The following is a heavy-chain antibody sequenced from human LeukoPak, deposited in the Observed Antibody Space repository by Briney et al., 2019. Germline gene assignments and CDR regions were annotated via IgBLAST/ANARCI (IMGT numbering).Heavy chain of an antibody. CDR2: ISYDGSNK. Sequence: GRSLRLSCAASEFTFSSYGMHWVRQAPGKGLEWVAVISYDGSNKYYADSVKGRFTISRDNSKNTLYLQMNSLRAEDTPVYYCAKDGTATNYFDYWGQGTLVTVSS. D-gene: IGHD1-1*01. V-gene: IGHV3-30*18. CDR3: AKDGTATNYFDY. CDR1: EFTFSSYG. J-gene: IGHJ4*02.